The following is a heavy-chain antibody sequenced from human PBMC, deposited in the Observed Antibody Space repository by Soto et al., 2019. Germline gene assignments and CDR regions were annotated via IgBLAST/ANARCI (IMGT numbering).Heavy chain of an antibody. J-gene: IGHJ4*02. Sequence: QITLKESGPTLVKPTQTLTLTCSFSGFALTARPVGVGWIRQPPGGALEWLAVVYWDDDKRYSPSLRSRLTITKDTYKNQVVLTVTNMDPVDTATYYCAHRLGGYTWNDGYLDYWGQGILVTVSS. D-gene: IGHD1-20*01. CDR1: GFALTARPVG. CDR2: VYWDDDK. CDR3: AHRLGGYTWNDGYLDY. V-gene: IGHV2-5*02.